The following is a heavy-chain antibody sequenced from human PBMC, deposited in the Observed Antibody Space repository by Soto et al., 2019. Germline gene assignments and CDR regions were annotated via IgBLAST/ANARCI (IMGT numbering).Heavy chain of an antibody. CDR3: ARDGTTGTANYHYAMDV. CDR1: GFTFSSYA. D-gene: IGHD4-17*01. Sequence: GGSLRLSCAASGFTFSSYAMSWVRQAPGKGLEWVSAISGSGGSTYYADSVKGRFTISRDNAKNPLYLQMDSLRAEDTAVYFCARDGTTGTANYHYAMDVWGQGTTVTVSS. J-gene: IGHJ6*02. CDR2: ISGSGGST. V-gene: IGHV3-23*01.